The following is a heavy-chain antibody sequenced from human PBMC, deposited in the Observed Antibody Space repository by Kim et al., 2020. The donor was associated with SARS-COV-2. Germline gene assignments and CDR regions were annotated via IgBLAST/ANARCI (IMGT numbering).Heavy chain of an antibody. Sequence: YADSGKGRFTISRDNSKNTLYLQMNSLRAEDTAVYYCAKDLWEEVPGHHYWGQGTLVTVSS. D-gene: IGHD1-26*01. J-gene: IGHJ4*02. CDR3: AKDLWEEVPGHHY. V-gene: IGHV3-23*01.